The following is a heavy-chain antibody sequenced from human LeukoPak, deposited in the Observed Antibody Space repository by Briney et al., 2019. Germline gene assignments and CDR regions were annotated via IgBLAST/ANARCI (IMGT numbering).Heavy chain of an antibody. CDR3: ATSPDGTPRGAFDI. D-gene: IGHD2-15*01. J-gene: IGHJ3*02. Sequence: GASVKVSCKASGYTFTGYYMHWVRQAPGQGLEWMGWINPNSGGTNYAQKFQGRVTMTRDTSISTAYMELSRLRSDDTAVYYCATSPDGTPRGAFDIWGQGTMVTVSS. CDR2: INPNSGGT. CDR1: GYTFTGYY. V-gene: IGHV1-2*02.